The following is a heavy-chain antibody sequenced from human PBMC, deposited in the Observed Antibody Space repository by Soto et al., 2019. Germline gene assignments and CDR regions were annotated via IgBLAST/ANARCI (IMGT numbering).Heavy chain of an antibody. Sequence: PGGSLRLSCAASGFTFSSYGMHWVRQAPGKGLEWVAVISYDGSNKYYADSVKGRFTISRDNSKNTLYLQMNSLRAEDTAVYYCAKPYYYDSSGYYMALGYWGQGTLVTVSS. D-gene: IGHD3-22*01. J-gene: IGHJ4*02. V-gene: IGHV3-30*18. CDR2: ISYDGSNK. CDR3: AKPYYYDSSGYYMALGY. CDR1: GFTFSSYG.